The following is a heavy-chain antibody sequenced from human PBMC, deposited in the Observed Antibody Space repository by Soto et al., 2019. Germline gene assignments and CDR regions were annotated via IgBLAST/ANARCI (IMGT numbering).Heavy chain of an antibody. CDR1: GFTFNTYW. CDR2: IYSDGSRT. D-gene: IGHD3-10*01. J-gene: IGHJ6*03. V-gene: IGHV3-74*01. Sequence: EVQLVESGGGLVQPGGSLRLSCATSGFTFNTYWMHWVRQAPGKGLVWVSRIYSDGSRTSYADSVKGRFTISRDNAKNTLYLQMDSLSPEYTAVYYCARGAGGYYYMDVWGKGTTVTVS. CDR3: ARGAGGYYYMDV.